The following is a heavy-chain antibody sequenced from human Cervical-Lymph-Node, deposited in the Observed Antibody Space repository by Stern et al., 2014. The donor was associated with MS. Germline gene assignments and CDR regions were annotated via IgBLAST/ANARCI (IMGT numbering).Heavy chain of an antibody. J-gene: IGHJ6*02. CDR2: ITPIFGTA. CDR3: AREYNWNDRFYGMDV. V-gene: IGHV1-69*01. D-gene: IGHD1-20*01. CDR1: GGTFSTYA. Sequence: QVQLVQSGAEVKKPGSSVKVSCKASGGTFSTYAISWVRQAPGQGLEWMGGITPIFGTANYAQKFQGRVTITADESTSTAYMELSRLRSEYTAVYYCAREYNWNDRFYGMDVWGQGTTVTVSS.